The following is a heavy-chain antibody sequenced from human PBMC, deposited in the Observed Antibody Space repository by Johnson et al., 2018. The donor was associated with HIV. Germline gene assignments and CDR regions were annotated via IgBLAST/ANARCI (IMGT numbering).Heavy chain of an antibody. CDR1: GFNFSSNG. CDR2: ISDDGSNK. V-gene: IGHV3-30*03. CDR3: AREEVLDAFDI. D-gene: IGHD3-10*01. J-gene: IGHJ3*02. Sequence: QVQLVESGGGVVQPGRSLRLSCAASGFNFSSNGMFWARQAPDKGLEWVAVISDDGSNKYYADSVRGRFTISRDNSKNTLYLQMNSLRAEDTAVYYCAREEVLDAFDIWGQGTMVT.